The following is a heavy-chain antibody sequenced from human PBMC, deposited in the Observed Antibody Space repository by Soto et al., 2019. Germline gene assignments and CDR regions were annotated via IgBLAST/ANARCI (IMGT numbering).Heavy chain of an antibody. D-gene: IGHD4-17*01. Sequence: SETLSLTCAVYGGSFSGYYWSWIRQPPGKGLEWIGEINHSGSTNYNPSLKSRVTISVDTSKNQFSLKLSSVTAADTAVYYCARGRGTVRIYYYYGMDVWGQGTTVTVPS. CDR3: ARGRGTVRIYYYYGMDV. CDR1: GGSFSGYY. V-gene: IGHV4-34*01. CDR2: INHSGST. J-gene: IGHJ6*02.